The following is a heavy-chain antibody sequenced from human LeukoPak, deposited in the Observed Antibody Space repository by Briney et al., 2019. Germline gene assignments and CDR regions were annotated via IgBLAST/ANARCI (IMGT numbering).Heavy chain of an antibody. CDR3: AKFTGSGPVWFGELNDAFDI. CDR1: GFTFSSYA. D-gene: IGHD3-10*01. J-gene: IGHJ3*02. CDR2: ISGSGGST. V-gene: IGHV3-23*01. Sequence: GGSLRLSCAASGFTFSSYAMSWVRQAPGKGLEWVSAISGSGGSTYYADSVKGRFTISRDNSKNTLYLQMNSLRAEDTAVYYCAKFTGSGPVWFGELNDAFDIWGQGTMVTVSS.